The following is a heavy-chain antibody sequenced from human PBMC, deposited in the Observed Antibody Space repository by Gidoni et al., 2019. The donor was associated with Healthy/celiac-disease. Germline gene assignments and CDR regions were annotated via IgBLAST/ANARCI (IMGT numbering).Heavy chain of an antibody. CDR1: GGSISSSSYY. J-gene: IGHJ6*02. CDR3: ARHPSYSSGWYDYYYGMDV. CDR2: IYYRGST. V-gene: IGHV4-39*01. D-gene: IGHD6-19*01. Sequence: QLQLQESGPGLVKPSETLSLTCTVSGGSISSSSYYWGWLRQPPGKGLEWIGSIYYRGSTRYNPSLKSRVTISVDTSKNQFSLKLSSVTAADTAVYYCARHPSYSSGWYDYYYGMDVWGQGTTVTVSS.